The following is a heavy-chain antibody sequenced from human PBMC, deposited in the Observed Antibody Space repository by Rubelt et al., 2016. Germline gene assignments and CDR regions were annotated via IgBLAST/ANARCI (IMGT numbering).Heavy chain of an antibody. CDR1: GYTFTSYA. CDR2: INAGNGNT. J-gene: IGHJ2*01. CDR3: ARSKDTAMVTDADWYFDL. D-gene: IGHD5-18*01. Sequence: QVQLVQSGAEVKKPGASVKVSCKASGYTFTSYAMHWVRQAPGQRLEWMGWINAGNGNTKYSQKFQGRVTITRDQAASTAYMELSSLRSEDAAVYYCARSKDTAMVTDADWYFDLWGRGTLVTVSS. V-gene: IGHV1-3*01.